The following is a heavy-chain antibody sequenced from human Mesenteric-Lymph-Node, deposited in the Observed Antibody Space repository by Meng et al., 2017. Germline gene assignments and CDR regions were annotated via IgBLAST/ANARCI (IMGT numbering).Heavy chain of an antibody. CDR2: IYTSGST. Sequence: SETLSLTCAVYGGSFSGYYWSWIRQPAGEGLEWIGRIYTSGSTDYNPSLKSRVTMSVDTSKNQFSLKLSSVTAADTAVYYCARDRLSSSWFLGTYFDYWGQGTLVTVSS. CDR3: ARDRLSSSWFLGTYFDY. D-gene: IGHD6-13*01. V-gene: IGHV4-4*07. CDR1: GGSFSGYY. J-gene: IGHJ4*02.